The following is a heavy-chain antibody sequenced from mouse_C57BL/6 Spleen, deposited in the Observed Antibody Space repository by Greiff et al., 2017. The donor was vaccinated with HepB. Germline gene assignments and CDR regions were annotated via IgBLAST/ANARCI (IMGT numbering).Heavy chain of an antibody. D-gene: IGHD1-1*01. Sequence: QVQLKESGAELARPGASVKLSCKASGYTSTSYGISWVKQRTGQGLEWIGEIYPRSGNTYYNEKFKGKATLTADKSSSTAYMELRSLTSEDSAVYFCARSHYYGSSYYAMDYWGQGTSVTVSS. V-gene: IGHV1-81*01. CDR3: ARSHYYGSSYYAMDY. CDR2: IYPRSGNT. J-gene: IGHJ4*01. CDR1: GYTSTSYG.